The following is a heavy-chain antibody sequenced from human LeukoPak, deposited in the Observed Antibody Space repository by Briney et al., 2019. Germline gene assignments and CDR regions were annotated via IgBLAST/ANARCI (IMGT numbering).Heavy chain of an antibody. Sequence: GGSLRRSCSASGFTVSNYYMSWVRQAPGKGLEWVSVIYTSGATYYADSVKGRFSISRDISKNALYLQMNSLRGGDTAVYYCARGGPGTTLDCWGQGTLVTVSS. CDR2: IYTSGAT. D-gene: IGHD1-14*01. CDR3: ARGGPGTTLDC. J-gene: IGHJ4*02. CDR1: GFTVSNYY. V-gene: IGHV3-66*01.